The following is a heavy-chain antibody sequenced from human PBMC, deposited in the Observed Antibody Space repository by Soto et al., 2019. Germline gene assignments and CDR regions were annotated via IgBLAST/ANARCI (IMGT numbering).Heavy chain of an antibody. CDR3: AHITVIPSAEYFQH. D-gene: IGHD3-22*01. J-gene: IGHJ1*01. CDR2: FYWDDDK. V-gene: IGHV2-5*02. CDR1: GFSLSTTRVG. Sequence: QITLKESGPTVVKPTQTLTLTCTFSGFSLSTTRVGVAWIRQPPGQALEWLAFFYWDDDKRYNPFLMGRLTITKDTSKNQVVLTMTNMDPVDTATYFCAHITVIPSAEYFQHWGQGTLVTVSS.